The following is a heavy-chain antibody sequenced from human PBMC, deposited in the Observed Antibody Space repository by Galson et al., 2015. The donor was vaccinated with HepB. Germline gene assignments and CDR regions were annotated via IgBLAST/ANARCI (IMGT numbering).Heavy chain of an antibody. Sequence: TLSLTCTVSGSSISSGGYYWSWIRQHPGKGLEWIGYIYYSGSTYYNPSLKSRVTISVDTSKNQFSLKLSSVTAADTAVYYCAVNTVTTSSYYYYYYMDVWGKGTTVTVSS. V-gene: IGHV4-31*03. CDR3: AVNTVTTSSYYYYYYMDV. J-gene: IGHJ6*03. CDR2: IYYSGST. D-gene: IGHD4-17*01. CDR1: GSSISSGGYY.